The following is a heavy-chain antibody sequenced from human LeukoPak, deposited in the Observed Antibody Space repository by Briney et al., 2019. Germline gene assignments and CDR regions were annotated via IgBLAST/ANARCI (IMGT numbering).Heavy chain of an antibody. J-gene: IGHJ6*02. CDR1: RYTFTGYY. Sequence: ASVKVSCKASRYTFTGYYMHWVRQAPGQGLEWMGRTNPNSGGTNYAQKFQGRVTMTRDTSISTAYMELSRLRSDDTAVYYCASGSYYDILTGPYGMDVWGQGTTVTVSS. D-gene: IGHD3-9*01. V-gene: IGHV1-2*02. CDR2: TNPNSGGT. CDR3: ASGSYYDILTGPYGMDV.